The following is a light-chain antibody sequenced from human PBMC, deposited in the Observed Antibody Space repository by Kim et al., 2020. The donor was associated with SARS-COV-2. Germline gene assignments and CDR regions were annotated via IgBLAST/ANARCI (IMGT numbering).Light chain of an antibody. CDR3: CSYAGSSTV. J-gene: IGLJ3*02. CDR2: EVS. Sequence: PGQSITISCTGTSSDVGSYNLVSWYQQHPGKAPKLMIYEVSKRPSGVSNRFSGSKSGNTASLTISGLQAEDEADYYCCSYAGSSTVFGGGTKVTVL. V-gene: IGLV2-23*02. CDR1: SSDVGSYNL.